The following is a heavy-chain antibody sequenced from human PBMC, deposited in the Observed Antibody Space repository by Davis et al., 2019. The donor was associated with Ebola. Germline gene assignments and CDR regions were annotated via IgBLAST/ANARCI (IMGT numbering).Heavy chain of an antibody. CDR1: GGTFSSYA. Sequence: SVKVSCKASGGTFSSYAISWVRQAPGQGLEWMGGIIPIFGTANYAQKFQGRVTITADKSTSTAYMELSSLRSDDTAVYYCARGAATVTTGWFDPWGQGTLVTVSS. J-gene: IGHJ5*02. D-gene: IGHD4-17*01. CDR3: ARGAATVTTGWFDP. CDR2: IIPIFGTA. V-gene: IGHV1-69*06.